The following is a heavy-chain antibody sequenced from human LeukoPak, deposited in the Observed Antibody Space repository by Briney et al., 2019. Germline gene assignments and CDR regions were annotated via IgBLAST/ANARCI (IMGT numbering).Heavy chain of an antibody. V-gene: IGHV1-24*01. Sequence: VSVKVSCKASGYTFTSYYMHWVRQAPGKGLEWMGGFDPEDGETIYAQKFQGRVTMTEDTSTDTAYMELSSLRSEDTAVYYCATVPTQGQLHYYYYGMDVWGQGTTVTVSS. CDR3: ATVPTQGQLHYYYYGMDV. CDR2: FDPEDGET. D-gene: IGHD2-2*01. J-gene: IGHJ6*02. CDR1: GYTFTSYY.